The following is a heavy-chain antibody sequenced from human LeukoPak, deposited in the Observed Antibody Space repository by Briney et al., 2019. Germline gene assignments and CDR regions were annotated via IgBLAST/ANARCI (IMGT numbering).Heavy chain of an antibody. J-gene: IGHJ5*02. Sequence: PGGSLRLSCAASGFTVSSNYMSWVRQAPGKGLEWVSVIYSGGSTYYADSVKGRFTISRDNSKNTLYLQMNSLRAEDTAVYYSARVFYGSGRGDWFDPWGQGTLVTVSS. CDR3: ARVFYGSGRGDWFDP. D-gene: IGHD3-10*01. CDR2: IYSGGST. CDR1: GFTVSSNY. V-gene: IGHV3-53*01.